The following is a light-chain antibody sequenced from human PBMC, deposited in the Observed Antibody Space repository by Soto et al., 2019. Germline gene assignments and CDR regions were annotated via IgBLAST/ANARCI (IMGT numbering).Light chain of an antibody. CDR3: GSYTSTSTLYV. CDR2: EVS. Sequence: QSALTQPASVSGSPGQSITISCTGTSSDIGGYNYVSWYQQHPGKAPKLMIYEVSSRPSGVSNRFSGSKSGNTASLTISGLQAGDEADYFCGSYTSTSTLYVFGSGTKVTVL. V-gene: IGLV2-14*01. CDR1: SSDIGGYNY. J-gene: IGLJ1*01.